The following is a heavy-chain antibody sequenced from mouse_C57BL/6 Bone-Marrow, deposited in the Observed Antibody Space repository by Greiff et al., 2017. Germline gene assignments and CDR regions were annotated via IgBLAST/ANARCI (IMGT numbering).Heavy chain of an antibody. V-gene: IGHV10-1*01. Sequence: EVHLVESGGGLVQPKGSLKLSCAASGFSFNTYAMNWVRQAPGKGLEWVARIRSKSNNYATYYADSVKDRFTISRDDSESMLYLQMNNLKTEDTAMYYCVRHGSYYFDYWGQGTTLTVSS. CDR1: GFSFNTYA. J-gene: IGHJ2*01. CDR3: VRHGSYYFDY. D-gene: IGHD1-1*01. CDR2: IRSKSNNYAT.